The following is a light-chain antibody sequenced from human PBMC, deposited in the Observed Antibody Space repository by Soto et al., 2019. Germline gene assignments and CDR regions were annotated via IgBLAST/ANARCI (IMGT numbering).Light chain of an antibody. J-gene: IGKJ4*01. CDR3: QQRSNWPPT. V-gene: IGKV3-11*01. CDR2: DAS. Sequence: ENVLTQSPATLSLSPGESATLSCRATQSFSSNLASYQQKPGQAPRLLIYDASNRATGIPARFSGSGSGTDFTLTISSLQPEDFAVYYCQQRSNWPPTFGGGTKVEIK. CDR1: QSFSSN.